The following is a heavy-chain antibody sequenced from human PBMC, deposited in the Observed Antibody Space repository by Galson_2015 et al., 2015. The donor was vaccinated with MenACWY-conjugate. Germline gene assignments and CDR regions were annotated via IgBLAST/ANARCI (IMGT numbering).Heavy chain of an antibody. CDR3: VKILYASSGFYYDS. D-gene: IGHD3-22*01. CDR1: GFTFSSYG. CDR2: INGDGRST. V-gene: IGHV3-64D*06. Sequence: LRLSCAASGFTFSSYGMHWVRQAPGKGLEYVSAINGDGRSTYYADSVKGRFTISRDNSENTLYLQMSSLRPEDTAMYYCVKILYASSGFYYDSWGRGTLVTVSS. J-gene: IGHJ4*02.